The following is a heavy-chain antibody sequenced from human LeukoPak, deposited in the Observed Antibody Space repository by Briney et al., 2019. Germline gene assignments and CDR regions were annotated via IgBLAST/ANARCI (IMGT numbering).Heavy chain of an antibody. CDR3: ARDPRGLLAAAGTISDY. V-gene: IGHV1-69*04. Sequence: EASVKVSCKASGGTFSSYAISWVRQAPGQGLEWMGRIIPILGIANYAQKFQGRVTITADKSTSTAYMELSSLRSEDTAVYYCARDPRGLLAAAGTISDYWGQGTLVTVSS. CDR2: IIPILGIA. D-gene: IGHD6-13*01. CDR1: GGTFSSYA. J-gene: IGHJ4*02.